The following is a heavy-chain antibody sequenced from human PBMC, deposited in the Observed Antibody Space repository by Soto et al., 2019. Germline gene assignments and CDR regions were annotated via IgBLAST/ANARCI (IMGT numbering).Heavy chain of an antibody. V-gene: IGHV1-3*01. CDR2: INAGNGNT. D-gene: IGHD3-16*02. CDR3: ARGPANYDYVWGSYRPRGDYFDY. CDR1: GYTFTSYA. Sequence: ASVKVSCKASGYTFTSYAMHWVRQAPGQRLEWMGWINAGNGNTKYSQKFQGRVTITRDTSASTAYMEPSSLRSEDTAVYYCARGPANYDYVWGSYRPRGDYFDYCGQGTLVTVSS. J-gene: IGHJ4*02.